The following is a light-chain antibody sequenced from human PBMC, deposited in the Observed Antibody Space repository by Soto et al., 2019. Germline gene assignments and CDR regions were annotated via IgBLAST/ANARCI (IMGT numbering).Light chain of an antibody. Sequence: EIVLTQSPGTLSLSPGERATLSCRASQSLYNNYLAWHQQKPGQAPRLLISGASTGATGIPARFSGSGSGTEFTLTISSLQSEDLAVYYCQQYNNWPGTFGQGTKVDI. CDR2: GAS. J-gene: IGKJ1*01. V-gene: IGKV3-15*01. CDR3: QQYNNWPGT. CDR1: QSLYNN.